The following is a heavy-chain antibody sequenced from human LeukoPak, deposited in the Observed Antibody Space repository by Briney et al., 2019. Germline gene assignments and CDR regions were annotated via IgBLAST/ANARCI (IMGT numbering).Heavy chain of an antibody. CDR2: ISSSSSSYI. CDR3: ARGPLLEWLNTFDY. Sequence: GGSLRLSCAASGFTFSSYSMNWVRQAPGKGLEWVSSISSSSSSYIYYADSVKGRFTISRDNAKNSLYLQMNSLRAEDTAVYYCARGPLLEWLNTFDYWGQGTLVTVSS. V-gene: IGHV3-21*01. D-gene: IGHD3-3*01. J-gene: IGHJ4*02. CDR1: GFTFSSYS.